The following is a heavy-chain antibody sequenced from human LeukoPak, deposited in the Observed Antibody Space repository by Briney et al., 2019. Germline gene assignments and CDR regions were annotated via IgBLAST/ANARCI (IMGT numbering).Heavy chain of an antibody. D-gene: IGHD4-17*01. J-gene: IGHJ2*01. CDR2: INPNSGGT. Sequence: GASVKVSCKASGYTFTGYYMHWVRQAPGQGLEWMGWINPNSGGTIYAQKFQGRVTMTRDTSISTAYMELGSLRSDDTAVYYCARYYGDLHWYFDLWGRGTLVTVSS. V-gene: IGHV1-2*02. CDR1: GYTFTGYY. CDR3: ARYYGDLHWYFDL.